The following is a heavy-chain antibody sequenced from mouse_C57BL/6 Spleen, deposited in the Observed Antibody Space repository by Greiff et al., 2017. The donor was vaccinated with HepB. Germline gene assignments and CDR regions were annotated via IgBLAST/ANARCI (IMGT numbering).Heavy chain of an antibody. J-gene: IGHJ1*03. CDR2: IYPGSGST. CDR1: GYTFTSYW. V-gene: IGHV1-55*01. CDR3: ARESGTNWYFDV. D-gene: IGHD3-1*01. Sequence: VQLQQPGAELVKPGASVKMSCKASGYTFTSYWITWVKQRPGQGLEWIGDIYPGSGSTNYNEKFKSKATLTVDTSSSTAYMQLSSLTSEDSAVYYCARESGTNWYFDVWGTGTTVTVSS.